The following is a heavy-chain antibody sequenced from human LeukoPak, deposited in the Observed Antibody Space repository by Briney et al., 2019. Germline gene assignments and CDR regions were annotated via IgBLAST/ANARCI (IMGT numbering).Heavy chain of an antibody. V-gene: IGHV3-23*01. CDR1: GFTFSSYA. CDR2: ISGSGGST. CDR3: AKGISPSSSWTFDY. J-gene: IGHJ4*02. D-gene: IGHD6-13*01. Sequence: PGGSLRLSCAASGFTFSSYAMSWVRQAPGKGLEWVSAISGSGGSTYYADSVKGRFTISRDNSKNTLCLQMNSLRAEDTAVYYCAKGISPSSSWTFDYWGQGTLVTVSS.